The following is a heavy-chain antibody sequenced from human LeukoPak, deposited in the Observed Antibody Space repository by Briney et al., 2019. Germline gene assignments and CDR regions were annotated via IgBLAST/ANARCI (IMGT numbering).Heavy chain of an antibody. CDR1: GFSVSSNF. V-gene: IGHV3-53*01. J-gene: IGHJ3*02. Sequence: RGSLRLSCAASGFSVSSNFMTWVRQAPGKGLEWLSVIFSGGSTYYADPVKGRFTISRDNSKNTLYLQMSSLRAEDTAVYFCARGRRWDLLVSLIDASDIWGQGTMVTVSS. CDR3: ARGRRWDLLVSLIDASDI. D-gene: IGHD4-23*01. CDR2: IFSGGST.